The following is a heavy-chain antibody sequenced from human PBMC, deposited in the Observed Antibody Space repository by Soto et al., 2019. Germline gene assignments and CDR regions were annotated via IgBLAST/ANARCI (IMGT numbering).Heavy chain of an antibody. CDR3: ARVASHVETSIVYLDF. Sequence: GGSLRLSCSGSGFTFGAYAMSWFRQAPGKGLEWVGFIRSRAYSRTTEYAASVMGRFTISRDDSKTIAYLQMNDLKAEDTAVYYCARVASHVETSIVYLDFWGQGT. D-gene: IGHD5-18*01. CDR1: GFTFGAYA. CDR2: IRSRAYSRTT. J-gene: IGHJ4*02. V-gene: IGHV3-49*03.